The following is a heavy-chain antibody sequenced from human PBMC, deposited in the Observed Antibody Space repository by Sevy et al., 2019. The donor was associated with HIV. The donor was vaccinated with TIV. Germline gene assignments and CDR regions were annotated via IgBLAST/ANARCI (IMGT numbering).Heavy chain of an antibody. CDR1: GFTFNYHF. J-gene: IGHJ4*02. CDR2: ISSASSYI. D-gene: IGHD3-10*01. Sequence: GGSLRLSCAASGFTFNYHFMNWVRQLPGQGLEWVSYISSASSYINYSDSVKGRFTISRDNAKNLVFLEMNNLRPEDTAVYFCARGDYYGSLYYFDYWGQGTLVTVSS. V-gene: IGHV3-21*06. CDR3: ARGDYYGSLYYFDY.